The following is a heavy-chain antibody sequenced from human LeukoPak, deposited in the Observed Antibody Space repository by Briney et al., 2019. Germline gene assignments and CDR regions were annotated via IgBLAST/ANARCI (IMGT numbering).Heavy chain of an antibody. J-gene: IGHJ2*01. CDR2: IYYSGST. V-gene: IGHV4-30-4*01. Sequence: SETLSLTCTVSGGSISSGDYYWSWIRQPPGTGLEWIGYIYYSGSTYYNPSLKSRFTISVDTSKNQFSLQLNSVTAADTAVYYCAREVPWVWNFDLWGRGTLVTVSS. CDR3: AREVPWVWNFDL. CDR1: GGSISSGDYY. D-gene: IGHD1-26*01.